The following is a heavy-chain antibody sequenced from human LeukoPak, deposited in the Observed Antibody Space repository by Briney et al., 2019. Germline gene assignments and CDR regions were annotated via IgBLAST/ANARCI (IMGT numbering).Heavy chain of an antibody. D-gene: IGHD2-21*02. CDR2: IYYSGST. Sequence: SETLSLTCTVSGGSISSYYWSWIRQPPGKGLEWIGYIYYSGSTNYNPSLKSRVTISVDTSKNQFSLKLSSVTAADTAVYYCARDVYCGGDCSYFDYWGQGTLVTVSS. CDR3: ARDVYCGGDCSYFDY. J-gene: IGHJ4*02. V-gene: IGHV4-59*01. CDR1: GGSISSYY.